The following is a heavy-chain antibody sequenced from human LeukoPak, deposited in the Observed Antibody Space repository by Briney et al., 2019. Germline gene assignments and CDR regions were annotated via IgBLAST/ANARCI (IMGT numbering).Heavy chain of an antibody. CDR2: VSFDGSNK. CDR3: ARAHRGRQLVGDGFDY. Sequence: PGGSLRLSCAASGFTFSSYSMNWVRQAPGKGLECVAGVSFDGSNKYYADSVKGRFTISRDSSKNTVYLQLNSLGPEDTSIYYCARAHRGRQLVGDGFDYWGQGTLVTISS. CDR1: GFTFSSYS. J-gene: IGHJ4*02. D-gene: IGHD6-13*01. V-gene: IGHV3-30*03.